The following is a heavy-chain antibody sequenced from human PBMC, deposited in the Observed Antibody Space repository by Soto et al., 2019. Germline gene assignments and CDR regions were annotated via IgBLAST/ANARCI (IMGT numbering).Heavy chain of an antibody. J-gene: IGHJ2*01. CDR1: GFTFSNNG. CDR3: TRQLIVWFGELLGYFDL. Sequence: GGSLRLSCAASGFTFSNNGMHWVRQAPGKGLEWVALISDDGTNKYYIDSVQGRFTISRDNSKNTLYLQMNSLRAEDTAVYFCTRQLIVWFGELLGYFDLWGRGTLVTVSS. D-gene: IGHD3-10*01. CDR2: ISDDGTNK. V-gene: IGHV3-30*03.